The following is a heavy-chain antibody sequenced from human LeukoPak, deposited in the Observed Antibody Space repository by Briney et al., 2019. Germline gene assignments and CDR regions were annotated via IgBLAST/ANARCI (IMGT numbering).Heavy chain of an antibody. V-gene: IGHV3-30*18. Sequence: GGSLRLSCAASGFTFSSYEMNWVRQAPGKRLDWVAVISYDGTNKYYADSVKGRFTISRDNSKNTLFLQMNSLRAEDTAVYYCAKGSNRGVATIDYWGQGTLVTVSS. CDR1: GFTFSSYE. J-gene: IGHJ4*02. D-gene: IGHD5-12*01. CDR2: ISYDGTNK. CDR3: AKGSNRGVATIDY.